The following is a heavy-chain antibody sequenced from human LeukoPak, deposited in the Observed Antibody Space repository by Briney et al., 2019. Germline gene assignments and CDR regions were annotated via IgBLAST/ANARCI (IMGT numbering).Heavy chain of an antibody. CDR1: GGTFSSYA. Sequence: ASVKVSCKASGGTFSSYAISWVRQAPGQGLEWMGGIIPIFGTANYAQKFQGRVTITADKSTSPAYMELSSLRSEDTAVYYCARGRGYSYGYFAWWGQGNLVTVSS. V-gene: IGHV1-69*06. CDR3: ARGRGYSYGYFAW. CDR2: IIPIFGTA. D-gene: IGHD5-18*01. J-gene: IGHJ4*02.